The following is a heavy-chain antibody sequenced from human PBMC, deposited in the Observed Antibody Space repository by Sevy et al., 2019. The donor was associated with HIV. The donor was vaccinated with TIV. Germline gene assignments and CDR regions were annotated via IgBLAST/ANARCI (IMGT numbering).Heavy chain of an antibody. D-gene: IGHD2-8*01. V-gene: IGHV3-74*01. J-gene: IGHJ4*02. Sequence: GGSLRLSCAASGFTFTNYWMHWVRQAPGKGLVWVSRVDNDGSGTNYADSVKGRFTISRDNAKNTVHLQMNSLRAEDTAVYYCTRDMYGIDYWGQGTLVTVSS. CDR1: GFTFTNYW. CDR2: VDNDGSGT. CDR3: TRDMYGIDY.